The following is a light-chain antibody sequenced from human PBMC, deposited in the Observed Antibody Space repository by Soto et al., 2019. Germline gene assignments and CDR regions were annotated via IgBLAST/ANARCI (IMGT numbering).Light chain of an antibody. J-gene: IGKJ4*01. CDR1: QGISSY. V-gene: IGKV1-8*01. CDR2: AAS. CDR3: QQYYSYPPT. Sequence: AIRMTQSPSSLSASMGDRVTITCRASQGISSYLAWYQQKPGKAPKLLIYAASTLQSGVPSRFSGSGSGTDFTLTISCLQSEDFATYYCQQYYSYPPTFGGGTKVDIK.